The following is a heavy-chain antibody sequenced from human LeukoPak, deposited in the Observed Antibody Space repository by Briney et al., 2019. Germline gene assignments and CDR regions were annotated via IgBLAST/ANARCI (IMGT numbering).Heavy chain of an antibody. CDR3: ASQYDFWSAYYNY. CDR2: IYYGGST. CDR1: GGSISSYY. J-gene: IGHJ4*02. D-gene: IGHD3-3*01. V-gene: IGHV4-59*01. Sequence: PSETLSLTCTVSGGSISSYYWSWIRQPPGKGLEWIGYIYYGGSTNYNPSLKSRVTISVDTSKNQFSLKLSSVTAADTAVYYCASQYDFWSAYYNYWGQGTLVTVSS.